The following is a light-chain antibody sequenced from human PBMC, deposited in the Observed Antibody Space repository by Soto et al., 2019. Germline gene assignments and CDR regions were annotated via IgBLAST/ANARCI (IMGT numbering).Light chain of an antibody. J-gene: IGLJ2*01. V-gene: IGLV1-44*01. CDR1: RSNIGINA. Sequence: QSVLTQPPSVSGTPGQRVSISCYGSRSNIGINAVDWYHQLPGTAPKVLIYANNQRPSGVPDRFSGSKSGTSASLAINGLQSDDEAHYYCAAWGDSLNGLVFGGGTKLTVL. CDR3: AAWGDSLNGLV. CDR2: ANN.